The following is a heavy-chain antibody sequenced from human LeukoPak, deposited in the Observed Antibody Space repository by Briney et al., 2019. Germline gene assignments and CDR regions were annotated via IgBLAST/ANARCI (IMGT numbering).Heavy chain of an antibody. CDR2: IYYSGST. Sequence: SETLSLTCTVSGGSISSYYWSWIRQPPGKGLEWIGYIYYSGSTYYNPSLKSRVTISVDTSKNQFSLKLSSVTAADTAVYYCARQEAGAAVFDYWGQGTLVTVSS. CDR1: GGSISSYY. D-gene: IGHD6-13*01. J-gene: IGHJ4*02. V-gene: IGHV4-59*04. CDR3: ARQEAGAAVFDY.